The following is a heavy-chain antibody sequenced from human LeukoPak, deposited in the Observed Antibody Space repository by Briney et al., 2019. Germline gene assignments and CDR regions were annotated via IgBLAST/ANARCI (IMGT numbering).Heavy chain of an antibody. CDR2: IYHSGST. J-gene: IGHJ4*02. Sequence: PSETLSLTCAVSGGSISSGGYSWSRIRQPPGKGLEWIGYIYHSGSTYYNPSLKSRVTISVDRSKNQFSLKLSSVTAADTAVYYCARGPKSMVRGVIFGYWGQGTLVTVSS. CDR1: GGSISSGGYS. CDR3: ARGPKSMVRGVIFGY. D-gene: IGHD3-10*01. V-gene: IGHV4-30-2*01.